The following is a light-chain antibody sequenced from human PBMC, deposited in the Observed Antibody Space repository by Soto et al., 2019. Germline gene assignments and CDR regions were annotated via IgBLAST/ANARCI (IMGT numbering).Light chain of an antibody. CDR1: RSNIGTNF. Sequence: QSVLTQPPSASGTPGQRVTISCSGSRSNIGTNFVYWYQQLPGTAPRLLIYRNNRRPSGVPDRFSASKSGSSASLAIRGLRSEDEADYYCASWDDSLSGGMFGGGTELTVL. V-gene: IGLV1-47*01. J-gene: IGLJ3*02. CDR2: RNN. CDR3: ASWDDSLSGGM.